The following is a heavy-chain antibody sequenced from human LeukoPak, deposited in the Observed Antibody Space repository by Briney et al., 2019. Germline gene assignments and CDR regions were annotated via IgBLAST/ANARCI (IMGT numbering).Heavy chain of an antibody. Sequence: GGSLRLSCAASGFTFSNYAMSWVRQAPGKGLEWVSIIGYRGGSIYYAHSVQGRFTISRDNSKNTLSLQMDGLRLEDTAVYYCAKSWGYTRPYYNYMDVWGKGTTVTVSS. J-gene: IGHJ6*03. D-gene: IGHD3-16*02. CDR1: GFTFSNYA. CDR3: AKSWGYTRPYYNYMDV. CDR2: IGYRGGSI. V-gene: IGHV3-23*01.